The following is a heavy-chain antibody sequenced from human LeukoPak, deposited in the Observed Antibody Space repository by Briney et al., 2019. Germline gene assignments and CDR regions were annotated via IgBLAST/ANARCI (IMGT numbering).Heavy chain of an antibody. CDR2: FSASGNG. V-gene: IGHV4-61*02. J-gene: IGHJ4*02. D-gene: IGHD3-16*02. CDR1: GDSISTDDYY. CDR3: ARRTFGGVIAY. Sequence: SETLSLTCTVSGDSISTDDYYWSWIRQPAGKGLEWIGRFSASGNGNYNPSLKSRLTMSVDTSKNQFSLRLSSVTAADTAVYYCARRTFGGVIAYWGQGTLVTVSS.